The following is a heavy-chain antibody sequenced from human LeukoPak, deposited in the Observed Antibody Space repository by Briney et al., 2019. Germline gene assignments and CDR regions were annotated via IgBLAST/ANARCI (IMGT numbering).Heavy chain of an antibody. J-gene: IGHJ6*02. CDR2: INHSGST. CDR3: TRAVNVEYTGMDV. CDR1: GGSFSGYY. D-gene: IGHD1-1*01. Sequence: PSETLSLTCAVYGGSFSGYYWSWIRQPPGKGLEWIGEINHSGSTNYNPSLKSRVTISVDTSKNQFSLKLSSVTAADTAVYYCTRAVNVEYTGMDVWGQGTTVTVSS. V-gene: IGHV4-34*01.